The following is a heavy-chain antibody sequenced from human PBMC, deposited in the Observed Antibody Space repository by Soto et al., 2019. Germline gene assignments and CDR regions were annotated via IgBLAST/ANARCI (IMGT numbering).Heavy chain of an antibody. J-gene: IGHJ6*03. Sequence: SETLSLTCAVYGGSFSGYYWSWIRQPPGKGLEWIGEINHSGSTNYNPSLKSRVTISVDTSKNQFSLKLSSVTAADTAVYYCARGRTVTPPRSYYMDVWGKGTTVTVSS. D-gene: IGHD4-17*01. CDR3: ARGRTVTPPRSYYMDV. CDR2: INHSGST. CDR1: GGSFSGYY. V-gene: IGHV4-34*01.